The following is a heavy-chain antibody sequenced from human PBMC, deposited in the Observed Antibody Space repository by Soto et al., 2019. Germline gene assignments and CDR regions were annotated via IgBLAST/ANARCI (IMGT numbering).Heavy chain of an antibody. CDR3: ARRHGDYGLDY. CDR2: IYYIGST. V-gene: IGHV4-59*01. Sequence: TSETLSLTCTVSGGSIRSYYWSWIRQPPGKGLDWIGDIYYIGSTNYNPSLKSRVTISVGTSENQFSLQLSSVTAADTAVYYCARRHGDYGLDYWGQGTRVTVSS. J-gene: IGHJ4*02. CDR1: GGSIRSYY. D-gene: IGHD4-17*01.